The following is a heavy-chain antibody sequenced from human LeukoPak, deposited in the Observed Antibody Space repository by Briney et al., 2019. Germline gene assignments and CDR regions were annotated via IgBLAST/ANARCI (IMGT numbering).Heavy chain of an antibody. CDR2: ISRNGGGT. D-gene: IGHD5-12*01. CDR1: GFTFRGYA. J-gene: IGHJ3*02. CDR3: AKDASGYDYARPGI. Sequence: GSLRLSCAASGFTFRGYAMSWVRQAPGKGLEWVSAISRNGGGTYYADSVKGRFTISRDNSRNTLYLQMNSLRAEDTAVYHCAKDASGYDYARPGIWGQGTMVTVSS. V-gene: IGHV3-23*01.